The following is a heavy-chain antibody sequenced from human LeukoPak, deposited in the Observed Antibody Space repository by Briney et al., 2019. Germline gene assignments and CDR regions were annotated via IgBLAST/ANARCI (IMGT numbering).Heavy chain of an antibody. J-gene: IGHJ3*02. CDR1: DGSFSDYY. V-gene: IGHV4-34*01. Sequence: PSETLSLTCAVYDGSFSDYYWTGLRQPQGKGLEWIGKFTHSGSTYYTPSLRSRVTISVDTSMNQFSLNLNSVTAADTAVYYCARHGIAVAGPRQNAAFDIWGQGTKVTVSS. D-gene: IGHD6-19*01. CDR2: FTHSGST. CDR3: ARHGIAVAGPRQNAAFDI.